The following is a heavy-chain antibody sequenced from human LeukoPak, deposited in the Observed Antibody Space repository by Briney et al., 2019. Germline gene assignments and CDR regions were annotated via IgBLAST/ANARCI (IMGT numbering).Heavy chain of an antibody. CDR2: INPSGGST. V-gene: IGHV1-46*01. J-gene: IGHJ6*02. Sequence: ASVKVSCKASGYTFTSYDINWVRQAPGQGLEWMGIINPSGGSTSYAQKFQGRVTLTRDTSTSIFYMELSSLRSEDTAVYYCARRSERLLTVAGTSYHQYVMDVWGQGTTVTVSS. D-gene: IGHD6-19*01. CDR1: GYTFTSYD. CDR3: ARRSERLLTVAGTSYHQYVMDV.